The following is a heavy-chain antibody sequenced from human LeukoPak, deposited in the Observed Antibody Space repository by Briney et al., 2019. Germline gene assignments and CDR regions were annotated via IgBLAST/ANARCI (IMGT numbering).Heavy chain of an antibody. J-gene: IGHJ4*02. Sequence: ASVKVSCKASGYTFTGYYMHWVRQAPGQGLEWMGWIDPNSGGTNYAQKFQGRVTMTRDTSISTAYMELSRLRSDDTAVYYWARGYDFWSGYYLLDYWGQGTLVTVSS. D-gene: IGHD3-3*01. CDR1: GYTFTGYY. CDR3: ARGYDFWSGYYLLDY. CDR2: IDPNSGGT. V-gene: IGHV1-2*02.